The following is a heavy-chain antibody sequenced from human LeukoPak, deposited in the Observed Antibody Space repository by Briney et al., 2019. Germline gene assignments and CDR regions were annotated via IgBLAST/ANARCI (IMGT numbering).Heavy chain of an antibody. J-gene: IGHJ1*01. CDR1: GYTFTSYG. V-gene: IGHV1-2*02. Sequence: ASVKVSCKASGYTFTSYGISWVRQAPGQGLEWMGWINPNSGGTNYAQKFQGRVTMTRDTSISTAYMELSRLRSDDTAVYYCARAGWQQYEYFQHWGQGTLVTVSS. CDR3: ARAGWQQYEYFQH. CDR2: INPNSGGT. D-gene: IGHD6-13*01.